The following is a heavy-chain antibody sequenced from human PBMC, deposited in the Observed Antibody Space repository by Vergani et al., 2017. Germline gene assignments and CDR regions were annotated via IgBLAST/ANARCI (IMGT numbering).Heavy chain of an antibody. CDR2: IIPILGIA. J-gene: IGHJ5*02. Sequence: QVQLVQSGAEVKKPGSSVKVSCKASGGTFSSYTISWVRQAPGQGLEWMGRIIPILGIANYAQKFQGRVTITADKSTSTAYMELSSLRSEDTAVYYCARDEGPRSGYRFSTGFDPWGQGTLVTVSS. CDR1: GGTFSSYT. V-gene: IGHV1-69*08. D-gene: IGHD3-22*01. CDR3: ARDEGPRSGYRFSTGFDP.